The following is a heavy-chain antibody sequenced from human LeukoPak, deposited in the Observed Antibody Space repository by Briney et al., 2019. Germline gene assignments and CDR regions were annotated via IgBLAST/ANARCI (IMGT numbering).Heavy chain of an antibody. CDR2: ISSGSITI. Sequence: GGSLRLSCAASGFTFSSYSMNWVRQAPGKGLEWVSYISSGSITIYYADSVKGRFTISRDNAKNSLYLQMNSLRDGDTAVYYCARDSHFQTSSGYSFDYWGQGTLVTVSS. J-gene: IGHJ4*02. CDR3: ARDSHFQTSSGYSFDY. V-gene: IGHV3-48*02. D-gene: IGHD3-22*01. CDR1: GFTFSSYS.